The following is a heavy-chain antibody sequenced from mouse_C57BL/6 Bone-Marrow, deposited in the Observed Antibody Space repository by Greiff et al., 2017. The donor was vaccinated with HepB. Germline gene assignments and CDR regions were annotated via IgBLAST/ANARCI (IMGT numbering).Heavy chain of an antibody. J-gene: IGHJ1*03. CDR2: IYPGDGDT. CDR3: ACYYSNRYWYIDV. D-gene: IGHD2-5*01. CDR1: GYAFSSSW. V-gene: IGHV1-82*01. Sequence: QVQLQQSGPELVKPGASVKLSCKASGYAFSSSWMNWVKQRPGKGLEWIGRIYPGDGDTNYNGKFKGKATLTADKSSSTAYMHLSSLTSEDSAVYFCACYYSNRYWYIDVWGTGTTVTVSS.